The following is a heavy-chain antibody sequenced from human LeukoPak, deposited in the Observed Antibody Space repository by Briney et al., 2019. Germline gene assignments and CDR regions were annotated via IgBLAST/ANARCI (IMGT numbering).Heavy chain of an antibody. V-gene: IGHV3-30*02. D-gene: IGHD6-13*01. Sequence: PGGSLRLSCAASGFIFSSYGMHWVRQAPGKGLEWAAFIRYDGSNKYYADSVKGRFTISRDNSKNTLYLQMNSLRAEDTAVYYCXXDGVAAAVLYYFDYWGQGTLVTVSS. CDR1: GFIFSSYG. CDR3: XXDGVAAAVLYYFDY. CDR2: IRYDGSNK. J-gene: IGHJ4*02.